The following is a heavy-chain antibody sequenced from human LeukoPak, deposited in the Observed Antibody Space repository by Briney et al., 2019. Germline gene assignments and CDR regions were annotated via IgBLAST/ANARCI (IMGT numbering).Heavy chain of an antibody. J-gene: IGHJ4*02. D-gene: IGHD6-13*01. CDR2: INAGNGNT. V-gene: IGHV1-3*01. CDR1: GYTFTSYA. CDR3: ARDRGYSSSFDDY. Sequence: ASVKVSCKASGYTFTSYAMHWVRQAPGQRLEWMGWINAGNGNTKYSQKFQGRVTITRDTSASTAYMELSGLRSEDTAVYYCARDRGYSSSFDDYWGQGTLVTVSS.